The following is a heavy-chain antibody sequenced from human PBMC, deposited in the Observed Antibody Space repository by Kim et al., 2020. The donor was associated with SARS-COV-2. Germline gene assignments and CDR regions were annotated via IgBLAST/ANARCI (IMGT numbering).Heavy chain of an antibody. Sequence: GGSLRLSCAASGFTFDDYAMHWVRQAPGKGLEWVSGISWNSGSIGYADSVKGRFTISRDNAKNSLYLQMNSLRAEDTALYYCAKDKEDGVAAAGYHAFDIWGQGTMVTVSS. CDR1: GFTFDDYA. V-gene: IGHV3-9*01. J-gene: IGHJ3*02. D-gene: IGHD6-13*01. CDR3: AKDKEDGVAAAGYHAFDI. CDR2: ISWNSGSI.